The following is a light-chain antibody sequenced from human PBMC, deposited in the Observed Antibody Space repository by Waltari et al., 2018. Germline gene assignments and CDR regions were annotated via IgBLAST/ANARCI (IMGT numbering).Light chain of an antibody. Sequence: QSALTQPASVSGSPGQSITISCPGTSSDVGGSNYVSWYQQHPGKAPKLIIYDFSNRPSGVSNRFSGSRSGNTASLTISGLQTEDEADYYCISYTSSSTWVFGGGTKLTVL. V-gene: IGLV2-14*03. CDR1: SSDVGGSNY. CDR2: DFS. J-gene: IGLJ3*02. CDR3: ISYTSSSTWV.